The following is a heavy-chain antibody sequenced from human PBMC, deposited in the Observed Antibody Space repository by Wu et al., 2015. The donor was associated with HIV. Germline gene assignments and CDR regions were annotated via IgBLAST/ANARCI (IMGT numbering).Heavy chain of an antibody. J-gene: IGHJ5*02. D-gene: IGHD3-10*01. CDR2: INPSGGST. CDR1: GYTFTRYY. Sequence: QVQLVQSGAEVKKPGASVKVSCKASGYTFTRYYMHWVRQAPGQGLEWMGIINPSGGSTSYAQKFQGRVTMTRDTSTSTFYMEVSSLRAEDTAVYYCARRPPLVRGVYNWFRPRGAREPWSPVSS. V-gene: IGHV1-46*01. CDR3: ARRPPLVRGVYNWFRPR.